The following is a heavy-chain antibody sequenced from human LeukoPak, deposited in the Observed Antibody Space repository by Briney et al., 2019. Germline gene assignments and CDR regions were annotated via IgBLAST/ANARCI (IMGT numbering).Heavy chain of an antibody. CDR1: GFTFSSYA. CDR3: ARGRKQWLERDY. J-gene: IGHJ4*02. CDR2: ISGSGGST. Sequence: GGSLRLSCAASGFTFSSYAMSWVRQAPGKGLEWVSAISGSGGSTYYADSVKGRFTISRDNSKNTLYLQMNSLRAEDTAVYYCARGRKQWLERDYWGQGTLVTVSS. V-gene: IGHV3-23*01. D-gene: IGHD6-19*01.